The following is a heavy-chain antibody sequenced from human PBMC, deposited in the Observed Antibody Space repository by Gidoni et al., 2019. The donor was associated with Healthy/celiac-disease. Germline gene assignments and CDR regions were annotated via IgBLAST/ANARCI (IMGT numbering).Heavy chain of an antibody. CDR3: ARVVELAVAGTTVRIYYGMDV. Sequence: QVQLVQSGAEVKKPGASVKVSCKASGYTFTGYYMHWVRQAPGQGLEWMGWINPNSGGTNYAQKFQGRVTMTRDTSISTAYMELSRLRSDDTAVYYCARVVELAVAGTTVRIYYGMDVWGQGTTVTVSS. CDR1: GYTFTGYY. CDR2: INPNSGGT. J-gene: IGHJ6*02. V-gene: IGHV1-2*02. D-gene: IGHD6-19*01.